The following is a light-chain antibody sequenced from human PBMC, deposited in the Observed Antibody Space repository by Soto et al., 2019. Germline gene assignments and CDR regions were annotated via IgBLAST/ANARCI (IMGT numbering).Light chain of an antibody. J-gene: IGLJ2*01. Sequence: QPVLTQPPSASGTPGQRVTISCSGSSSNIGSNTANWYQQLPGTAPKLLMYSNNQRPSGVPDRFSGSKSGTSASLAISGLQPEDEAAYYCAAWDDSLDGVLFGGGTKLTVL. CDR1: SSNIGSNT. CDR3: AAWDDSLDGVL. CDR2: SNN. V-gene: IGLV1-44*01.